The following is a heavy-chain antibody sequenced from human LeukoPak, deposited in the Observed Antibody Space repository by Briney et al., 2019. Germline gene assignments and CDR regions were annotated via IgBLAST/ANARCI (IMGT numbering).Heavy chain of an antibody. J-gene: IGHJ4*02. CDR1: GFTVRSNY. V-gene: IGHV3-66*01. CDR2: IYSGGST. Sequence: GGSLRLSCAASGFTVRSNYMSWVREAPGKGLEWVSVIYSGGSTYYADSVKGRFTISRDNSKNTLYLQMNSLRAEDTAVYYCARMAWGSHFFDYWGQGTLVTVSS. D-gene: IGHD3-16*01. CDR3: ARMAWGSHFFDY.